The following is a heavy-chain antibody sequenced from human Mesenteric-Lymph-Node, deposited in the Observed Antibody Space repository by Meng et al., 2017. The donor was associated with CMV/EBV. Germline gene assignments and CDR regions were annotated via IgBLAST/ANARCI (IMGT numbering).Heavy chain of an antibody. CDR1: GFTFSNYW. D-gene: IGHD3-3*01. CDR3: ARDWGYYDFWSAYHYGMDV. V-gene: IGHV3-74*01. J-gene: IGHJ6*02. CDR2: INSDGSTI. Sequence: GGSLRLSCAASGFTFSNYWMHWVRQGPGKGLVWVSRINSDGSTISYADSVKGRFTISRDNAKNTLFLQMNSLRAEDTAVYFCARDWGYYDFWSAYHYGMDVWGQGTTVTVSS.